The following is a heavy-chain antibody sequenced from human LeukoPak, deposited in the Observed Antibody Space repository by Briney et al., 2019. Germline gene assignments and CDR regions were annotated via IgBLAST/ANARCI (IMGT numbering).Heavy chain of an antibody. CDR3: ARDSGDGYKTNLFDY. D-gene: IGHD5-24*01. J-gene: IGHJ4*02. CDR1: GYTFTSSY. V-gene: IGHV1-46*01. Sequence: GASVKVSCKASGYTFTSSYMHWVRQAPGQGLEWMGIINLSRGSTSYAQKFQGRVTMTRDMSTSTVYMEVSSLRSEDTAVYYCARDSGDGYKTNLFDYWGQGTLVTVSS. CDR2: INLSRGST.